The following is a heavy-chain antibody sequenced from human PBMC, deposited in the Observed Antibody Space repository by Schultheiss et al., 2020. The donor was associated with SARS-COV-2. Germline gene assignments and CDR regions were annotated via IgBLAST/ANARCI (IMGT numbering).Heavy chain of an antibody. CDR2: ISYDGSNK. J-gene: IGHJ3*02. CDR1: GFTFSSYG. V-gene: IGHV3-30*03. Sequence: GGSLRLSCAASGFTFSSYGMHWVRQAPGKGLEWVAVISYDGSNKYYADSVKGRFTISRDNSKNTLYLQMNSLRAEDTAVYYCARADPGAAFDIWGQGTMVTVSS. CDR3: ARADPGAAFDI. D-gene: IGHD3-10*01.